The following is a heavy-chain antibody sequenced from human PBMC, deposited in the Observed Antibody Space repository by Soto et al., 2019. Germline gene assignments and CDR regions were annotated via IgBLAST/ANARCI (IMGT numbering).Heavy chain of an antibody. CDR1: GYTFTSYY. V-gene: IGHV1-46*01. CDR3: ARDRSVLLTASNAFHI. Sequence: QVQLVQSGAEVKKPGASVKVSCKASGYTFTSYYMHWVRQAPGQGLEWMGIINPSGGSTSYAQKFQGRVTMTRDTSTSTVYMELSSLRSEDTAVYYCARDRSVLLTASNAFHIWGQGTIVTVAS. D-gene: IGHD2-21*02. CDR2: INPSGGST. J-gene: IGHJ3*02.